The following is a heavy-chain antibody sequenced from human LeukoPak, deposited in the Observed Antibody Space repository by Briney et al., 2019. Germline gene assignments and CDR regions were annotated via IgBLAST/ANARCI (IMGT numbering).Heavy chain of an antibody. CDR2: SRNKDHRYST. V-gene: IGHV3-72*01. J-gene: IGHJ4*02. Sequence: GGSLRLSCVVSGFTFSDHYMDWVRQAAGKGLEWVGRSRNKDHRYSTEYAASVEGRFTISRDLSKNSLYLQMNSLKVEDTAIYYCVRGHDSFDYWGQGTLVTVSS. CDR3: VRGHDSFDY. CDR1: GFTFSDHY.